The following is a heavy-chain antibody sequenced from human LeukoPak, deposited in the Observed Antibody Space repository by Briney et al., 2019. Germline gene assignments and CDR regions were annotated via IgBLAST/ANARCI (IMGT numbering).Heavy chain of an antibody. D-gene: IGHD3-22*01. Sequence: PGRSLRLSCAASGFTFSSYGMHWVRQAPGKGLEWAAVISYDGSNKYYADSVKGRFTISRDNSKSTLYLQMNSLRAEDTAVYYCARAPYDSSGYGAFNIWGQGTMVTVSS. CDR3: ARAPYDSSGYGAFNI. J-gene: IGHJ3*02. V-gene: IGHV3-30*03. CDR1: GFTFSSYG. CDR2: ISYDGSNK.